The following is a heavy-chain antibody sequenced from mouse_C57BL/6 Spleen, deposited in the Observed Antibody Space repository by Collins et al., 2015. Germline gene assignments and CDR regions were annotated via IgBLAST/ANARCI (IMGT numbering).Heavy chain of an antibody. V-gene: IGHV9-4*02. D-gene: IGHD2-2*01. CDR3: ARLGYDGENAMDY. CDR2: INTHSGVP. J-gene: IGHJ4*01. Sequence: QIQLVQSGPELKKPGETVRISCKASGYTFTTAGMQWVQKMPGKGLKWIGWINTHSGVPKYAEDFKGRFAFSLETSASTAYLQISNLKNEDTATYFCARLGYDGENAMDYWGQGTSVTVSS. CDR1: GYTFTTAG.